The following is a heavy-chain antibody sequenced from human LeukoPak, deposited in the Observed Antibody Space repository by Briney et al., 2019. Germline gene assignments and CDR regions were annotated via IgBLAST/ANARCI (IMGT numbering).Heavy chain of an antibody. Sequence: GRSLRLSCAASGFTFDDYAMHWVRQAPGKGLEWVSGISWNSGSIGYADSVKGRFTISRDNAKNSLYLQMNSLRAEDTALYYCAVYDSSGYRNFDYWGQGTLVTVSS. CDR3: AVYDSSGYRNFDY. CDR1: GFTFDDYA. V-gene: IGHV3-9*01. CDR2: ISWNSGSI. J-gene: IGHJ4*02. D-gene: IGHD3-22*01.